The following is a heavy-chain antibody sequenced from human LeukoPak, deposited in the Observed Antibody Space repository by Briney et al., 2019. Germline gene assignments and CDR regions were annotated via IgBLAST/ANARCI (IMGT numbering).Heavy chain of an antibody. J-gene: IGHJ4*02. CDR3: TKEGYYGSGSLPDY. CDR1: GFTFSSYW. D-gene: IGHD3-10*01. Sequence: GGSLRLSCAASGFTFSSYWMHWVRQAPGKGLEWVAVVSHDGSNKYYADSVKGRFTISRDNSEKTLSLQMNSLRVEDTAVYYCTKEGYYGSGSLPDYWGQGSLVTVSA. CDR2: VSHDGSNK. V-gene: IGHV3-30*18.